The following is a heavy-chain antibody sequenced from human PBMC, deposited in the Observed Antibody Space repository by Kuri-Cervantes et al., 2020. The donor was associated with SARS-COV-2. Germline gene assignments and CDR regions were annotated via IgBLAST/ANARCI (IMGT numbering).Heavy chain of an antibody. Sequence: SETLSLTFTVSGGSISSSSYYWVWIRQTPGKGLEWLGSIDYSGDTYYNPSLKSRVTISVDTSKNQFSLRLTSATAADTAVYYCGKVSWLQLWHRYSDSWGQGTLVTVSS. CDR2: IDYSGDT. CDR1: GGSISSSSYY. J-gene: IGHJ4*02. V-gene: IGHV4-39*07. CDR3: GKVSWLQLWHRYSDS. D-gene: IGHD5-24*01.